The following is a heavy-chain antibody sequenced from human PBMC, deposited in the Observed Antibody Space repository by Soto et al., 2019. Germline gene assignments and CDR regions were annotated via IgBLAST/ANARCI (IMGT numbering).Heavy chain of an antibody. CDR1: GFTFSNAW. J-gene: IGHJ6*02. V-gene: IGHV3-15*07. Sequence: GGSLRLSCAASGFTFSNAWMNWVRQAPGKGLEWVGRIKSKTDGGTTDYAAPVKGRFTISRDDSKNTLYLQMNSLKTEDAAVYYCTTERTYYYDSSGHGDYYYYGMGVWGQGTTVTVSS. CDR2: IKSKTDGGTT. D-gene: IGHD3-22*01. CDR3: TTERTYYYDSSGHGDYYYYGMGV.